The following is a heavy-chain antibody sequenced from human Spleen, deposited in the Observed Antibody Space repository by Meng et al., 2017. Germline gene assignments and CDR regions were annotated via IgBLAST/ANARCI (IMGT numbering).Heavy chain of an antibody. V-gene: IGHV3-48*04. D-gene: IGHD3-10*01. CDR3: ARFDFGLPFDD. J-gene: IGHJ4*02. CDR1: GSTFSSYD. Sequence: VFGGGLVQPGGSLRLACASSGSTFSSYDMSWVRQAPGKGPEWVSYIGGTGRVFYYADSVQGRFTISRDNTKNSVFLKMSGLRADDTAMYYCARFDFGLPFDDWGQGTLVTVSS. CDR2: IGGTGRVF.